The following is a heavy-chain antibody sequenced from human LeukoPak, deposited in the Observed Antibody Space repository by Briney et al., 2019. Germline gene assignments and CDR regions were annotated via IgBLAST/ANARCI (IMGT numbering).Heavy chain of an antibody. V-gene: IGHV4-31*03. CDR1: GGSISSGGYY. CDR2: IYYSGST. Sequence: SQTLSLTCTVSGGSISSGGYYWSWIRQHPGKGLEWIGYIYYSGSTYYNPSLKSRVTISVDTSKNQLSLKLSSVTAADTAVHYCARSKVVEVWFGEPHPPDYWGQGTLVTVSS. CDR3: ARSKVVEVWFGEPHPPDY. D-gene: IGHD3-10*01. J-gene: IGHJ4*02.